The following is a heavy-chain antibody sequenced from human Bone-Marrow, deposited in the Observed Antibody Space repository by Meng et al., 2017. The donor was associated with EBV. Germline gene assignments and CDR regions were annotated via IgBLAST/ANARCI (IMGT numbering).Heavy chain of an antibody. D-gene: IGHD5-12*01. CDR2: ISGSGGST. CDR3: AKRSGYGAPFDY. V-gene: IGHV3-23*01. Sequence: EGQVLEYGGGLVQPGGSLRLSCAASGFTFSSYAMSWVRQAPGKGLEWVSAISGSGGSTYYADSVKGRFTISRDNSKNTLYLQMNSLRAEDTAVYYCAKRSGYGAPFDYWGQGTLVTVSS. CDR1: GFTFSSYA. J-gene: IGHJ4*02.